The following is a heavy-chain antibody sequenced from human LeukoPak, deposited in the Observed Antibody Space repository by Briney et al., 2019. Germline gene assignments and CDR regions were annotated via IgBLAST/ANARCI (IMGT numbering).Heavy chain of an antibody. CDR1: GGSFSGYY. CDR2: INHSGST. J-gene: IGHJ5*02. V-gene: IGHV4-34*01. CDR3: ARGQGVHDFWSGYFYNWFDP. Sequence: SETLSLTCAAYGGSFSGYYWSWIRQPPGKGLEWIGEINHSGSTNYNPSLKGRVTISVDTSKNQFSLKLSSVTAADTAVYYCARGQGVHDFWSGYFYNWFDPWGQGTLVTVSS. D-gene: IGHD3-3*01.